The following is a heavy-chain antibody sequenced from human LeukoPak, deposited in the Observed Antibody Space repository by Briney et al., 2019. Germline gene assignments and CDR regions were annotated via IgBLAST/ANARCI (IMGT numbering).Heavy chain of an antibody. Sequence: SETLSLTCTVYGGSFSGYYWSWIRQPPGMGLEWIGEINHSGRTNYNPSLKSRVTISVDTSKNQFSLKLNSVTAADTAVYYCARVADYGDYVGGDWIDPWGQGTLVTVSS. CDR2: INHSGRT. CDR3: ARVADYGDYVGGDWIDP. J-gene: IGHJ5*02. V-gene: IGHV4-34*01. CDR1: GGSFSGYY. D-gene: IGHD4-17*01.